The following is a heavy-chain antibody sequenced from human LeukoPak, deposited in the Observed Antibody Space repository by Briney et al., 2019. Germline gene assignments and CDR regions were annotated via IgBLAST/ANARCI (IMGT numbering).Heavy chain of an antibody. CDR1: GFTFSSYG. CDR2: ISYDGSNT. CDR3: AKPIWGSSGYDSLVGPTRDDY. J-gene: IGHJ4*02. V-gene: IGHV3-30*18. Sequence: QPGRSLRLSCAASGFTFSSYGMHWVRQAPGKGLEWLAVISYDGSNTYYAGSVKGRFSISRDNSRNTLYLQMNSLRADDTAVYYCAKPIWGSSGYDSLVGPTRDDYWGQGTLVTVSS. D-gene: IGHD5-12*01.